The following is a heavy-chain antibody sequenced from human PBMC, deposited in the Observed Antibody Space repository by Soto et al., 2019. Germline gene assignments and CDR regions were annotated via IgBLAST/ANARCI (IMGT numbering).Heavy chain of an antibody. CDR1: GFTFSSYS. Sequence: GGSLRLSCAASGFTFSSYSMNWVRQAPGKGLEWVSFISSCSSYIYYADSVKGRFTISRDNAKNSLFLQMNSLRAEDTAVYYCARDGTRMVGATAYYYYYGMDVWGQGTTVTVSS. V-gene: IGHV3-21*01. CDR2: ISSCSSYI. D-gene: IGHD1-26*01. CDR3: ARDGTRMVGATAYYYYYGMDV. J-gene: IGHJ6*02.